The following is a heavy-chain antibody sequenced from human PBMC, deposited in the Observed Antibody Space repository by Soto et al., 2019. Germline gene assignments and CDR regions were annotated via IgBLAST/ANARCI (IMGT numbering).Heavy chain of an antibody. J-gene: IGHJ6*02. Sequence: EVQLLESGGGLVQPGGSLRLSCAASGFTFSSYAMSWVRQAPGKGLEWVSAISGSGGSTYYADSVKGRFTISGDNSKNTLYLQMNSLRAEDTAVYYCEKLVRGSAEVYGMDVWGQGTTVTVSS. CDR1: GFTFSSYA. CDR3: EKLVRGSAEVYGMDV. D-gene: IGHD3-10*01. CDR2: ISGSGGST. V-gene: IGHV3-23*01.